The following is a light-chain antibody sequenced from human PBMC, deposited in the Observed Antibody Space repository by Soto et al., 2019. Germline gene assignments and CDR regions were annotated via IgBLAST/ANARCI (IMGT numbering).Light chain of an antibody. J-gene: IGLJ1*01. V-gene: IGLV2-14*01. CDR1: SSDVGGYNY. Sequence: QSVLTQPPSVSGSPGQSITISCTGTSSDVGGYNYVSWYQQYPGKAPKLMIYDVSNRPSGVSNRFSGSKSGNTASLTISGLQAEDEADYYCTSYTTSSTLVFGTGTKVTVL. CDR2: DVS. CDR3: TSYTTSSTLV.